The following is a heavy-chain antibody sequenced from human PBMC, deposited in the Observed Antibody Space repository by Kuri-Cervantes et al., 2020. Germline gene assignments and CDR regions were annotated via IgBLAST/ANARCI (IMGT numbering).Heavy chain of an antibody. CDR1: GGSFSDYY. D-gene: IGHD3-10*01. V-gene: IGHV4-34*01. CDR2: INHSGST. CDR3: ASTMVRGVIIY. Sequence: SETLSLTCAVYGGSFSDYYWSWIRQPPGKGLEWIGEINHSGSTYYNPSLKSRVTISVDTSKNQFSLKLSSVTAADTAVYYCASTMVRGVIIYWGQGTLVTVSS. J-gene: IGHJ4*02.